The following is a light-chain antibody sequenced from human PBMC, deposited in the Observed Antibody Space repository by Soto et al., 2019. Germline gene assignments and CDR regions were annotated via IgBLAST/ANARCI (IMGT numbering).Light chain of an antibody. V-gene: IGKV1-5*01. Sequence: DIQMTQSPSTLSASVGDRVTITCRASQSISNWLAWYQQKPGKAPKLLIYDSSILESGVPSRFSGGGSGTEFTLTISGLQPDDFATYYCQQYNTYPTFGQGTKLEVK. CDR3: QQYNTYPT. CDR1: QSISNW. CDR2: DSS. J-gene: IGKJ1*01.